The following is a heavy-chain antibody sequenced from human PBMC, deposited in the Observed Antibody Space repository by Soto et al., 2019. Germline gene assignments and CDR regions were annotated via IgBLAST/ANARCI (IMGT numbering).Heavy chain of an antibody. D-gene: IGHD2-15*01. J-gene: IGHJ4*02. Sequence: GGSLRLSCAASGFTFSSYALGWVRQAPGKGLEWVSAISDSGGSTYYADPVKGRFTISRDNSKNTLYLQMNSLRAEDTAVYYCARGRVVASYYFDYWGQGTLVTVSS. V-gene: IGHV3-23*01. CDR1: GFTFSSYA. CDR3: ARGRVVASYYFDY. CDR2: ISDSGGST.